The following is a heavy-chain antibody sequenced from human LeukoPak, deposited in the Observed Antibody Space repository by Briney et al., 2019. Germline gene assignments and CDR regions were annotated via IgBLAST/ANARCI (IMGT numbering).Heavy chain of an antibody. J-gene: IGHJ3*02. D-gene: IGHD5-18*01. CDR2: IIPIFGTA. Sequence: SVKVSFKASGGTFSSYAISWVRQAPGQGLEWMGGIIPIFGTANYAQKFQGRVTITADESTSTAYMELSSLRSEDTAVYYCARRHPIYSYGSPDAFDIWGQGTMVTVSS. CDR1: GGTFSSYA. CDR3: ARRHPIYSYGSPDAFDI. V-gene: IGHV1-69*01.